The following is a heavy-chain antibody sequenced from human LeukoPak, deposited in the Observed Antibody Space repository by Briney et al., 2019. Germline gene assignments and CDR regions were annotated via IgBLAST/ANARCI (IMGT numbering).Heavy chain of an antibody. CDR2: FSSSGTSI. J-gene: IGHJ4*02. Sequence: GGSLRLSCAASGFSLTGYYMSWIRQAPAKGLEWVSYFSSSGTSIYYTESVKGRFTISRDNARSSLYLQMNGLRAEDTAVYYCANTDYGDYGDYWGQGTLVTVSS. CDR1: GFSLTGYY. V-gene: IGHV3-11*01. D-gene: IGHD4-17*01. CDR3: ANTDYGDYGDY.